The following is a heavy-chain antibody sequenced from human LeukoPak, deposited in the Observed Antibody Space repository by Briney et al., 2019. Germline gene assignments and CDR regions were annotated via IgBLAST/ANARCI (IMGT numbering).Heavy chain of an antibody. Sequence: GGSLRLSCAASGFTFSSYSMSWVRQAPGKGLEWVASIKHDGSEKYYVDSVRRRFTISRDNTMNSLYLQMSSLRAEDTAVYYCATDRGWRTSGYYLYYFEYWGQGTLVTYSS. CDR3: ATDRGWRTSGYYLYYFEY. CDR1: GFTFSSYS. CDR2: IKHDGSEK. J-gene: IGHJ4*02. V-gene: IGHV3-7*01. D-gene: IGHD3-3*01.